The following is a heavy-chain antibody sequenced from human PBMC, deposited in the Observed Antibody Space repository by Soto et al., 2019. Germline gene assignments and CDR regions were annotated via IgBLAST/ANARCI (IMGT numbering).Heavy chain of an antibody. CDR1: GFTFSSYG. J-gene: IGHJ4*02. CDR2: IWYDGSNK. D-gene: IGHD2-2*01. Sequence: SGGSLRLSXAASGFTFSSYGMHWVRQAPGKGLEWVAVIWYDGSNKYYADSVKGRFTISRDNSKNTLYLQMNSLRAEDTAVYYCAREEDCSSTSCYFDYWGQGTLVTVSS. V-gene: IGHV3-33*01. CDR3: AREEDCSSTSCYFDY.